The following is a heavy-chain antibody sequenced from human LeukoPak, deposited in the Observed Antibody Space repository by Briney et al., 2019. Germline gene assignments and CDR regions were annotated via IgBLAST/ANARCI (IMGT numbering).Heavy chain of an antibody. CDR1: GFTFSSYA. D-gene: IGHD3-10*01. CDR3: AKAPSFGELALDY. CDR2: ISGSGGST. Sequence: GGSLRLSCAASGFTFSSYAMSWVRQAPGKGLEWASAISGSGGSTYYADSVKGRFTISRDNSKNTLYLQMNSLRAEDTAVYYCAKAPSFGELALDYWGQGTLVTVSS. J-gene: IGHJ4*02. V-gene: IGHV3-23*01.